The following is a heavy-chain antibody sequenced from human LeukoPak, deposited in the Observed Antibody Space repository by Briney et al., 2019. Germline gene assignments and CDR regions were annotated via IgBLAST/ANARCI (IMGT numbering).Heavy chain of an antibody. V-gene: IGHV4-4*07. CDR3: ARVGAAAIGYYFDY. J-gene: IGHJ4*02. CDR1: GGSISSYY. Sequence: SETLSLTCTVSGGSISSYYWSWIRQPAGKGLEWIGRIYTSGSTNYNASLKSRVTISVDTSKNQFSLKLSSVTAADTAVYYCARVGAAAIGYYFDYWGQGTLVTVSS. CDR2: IYTSGST. D-gene: IGHD6-13*01.